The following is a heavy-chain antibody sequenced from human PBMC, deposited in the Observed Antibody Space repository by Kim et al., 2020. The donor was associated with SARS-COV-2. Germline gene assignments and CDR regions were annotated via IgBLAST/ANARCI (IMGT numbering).Heavy chain of an antibody. CDR1: GGSISDDY. D-gene: IGHD3-10*01. J-gene: IGHJ4*02. CDR2: IYHSGST. Sequence: SETLSLTCTVSGGSISDDYWSWIRQSPGKGLEWIGFIYHSGSTNYNPSLRSRVTISLDTSKNQFSLKLSSVTAADTAVYPCARKGRGLYYFDYWGQGSLVTVSS. V-gene: IGHV4-59*08. CDR3: ARKGRGLYYFDY.